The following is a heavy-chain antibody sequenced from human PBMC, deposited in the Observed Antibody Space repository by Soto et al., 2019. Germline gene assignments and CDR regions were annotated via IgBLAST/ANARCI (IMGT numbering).Heavy chain of an antibody. V-gene: IGHV1-69*01. CDR1: GGTLTSYA. CDR2: IIPIFGTA. J-gene: IGHJ4*02. CDR3: ARDSSDSSGYYDGY. D-gene: IGHD3-22*01. Sequence: QVQLVQSGAEVKKPGSSVKVSCKASGGTLTSYAISWLRKPPGQGLEWMGGIIPIFGTANYAQKFQGRVTITADESTSTAYMELSSLRSEDTAVYYCARDSSDSSGYYDGYWGQGTLVTVSS.